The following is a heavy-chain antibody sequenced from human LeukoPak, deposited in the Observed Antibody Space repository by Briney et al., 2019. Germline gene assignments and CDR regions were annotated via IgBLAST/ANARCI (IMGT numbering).Heavy chain of an antibody. CDR2: IGAYNGDT. D-gene: IGHD2-15*01. Sequence: ASVKVSCKPSGYTFSSFGISWVRQAPGQGLEWMGWIGAYNGDTNYAQKFQGRVTMTTDTSTSTAYMDLRSLRSDDTAVYYCTRDHCRGDNCPSFDYWGQGTLVTVSS. J-gene: IGHJ4*02. V-gene: IGHV1-18*04. CDR3: TRDHCRGDNCPSFDY. CDR1: GYTFSSFG.